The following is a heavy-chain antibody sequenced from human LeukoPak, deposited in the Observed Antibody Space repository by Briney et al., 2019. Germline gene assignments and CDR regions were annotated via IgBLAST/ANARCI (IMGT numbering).Heavy chain of an antibody. CDR1: GYTFTNYG. CDR2: MNPNSGNT. CDR3: ARGRVGDGTRWRNWFDP. Sequence: ASVKVSCKASGYTFTNYGISWVRQAAGQGLEWMGWMNPNSGNTGYAQKFQGRVTMTRDTSISTVYMELSSLRSEDTAVYYCARGRVGDGTRWRNWFDPWGQGTLVTVSS. D-gene: IGHD2-8*02. J-gene: IGHJ5*02. V-gene: IGHV1-8*01.